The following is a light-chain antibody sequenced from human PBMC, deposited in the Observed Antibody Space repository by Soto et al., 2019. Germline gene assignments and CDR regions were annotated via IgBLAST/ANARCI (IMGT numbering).Light chain of an antibody. Sequence: ETVMTQSPATLSVSPGERATLSFRASHSVSSNLAWYQQKPGQAPRLLIYGASTRATGIPARFSGSGSGTEFTLTISSLQSEDFAVYYCQQYNNWWTFGQGTKVDIK. CDR2: GAS. CDR1: HSVSSN. V-gene: IGKV3-15*01. CDR3: QQYNNWWT. J-gene: IGKJ1*01.